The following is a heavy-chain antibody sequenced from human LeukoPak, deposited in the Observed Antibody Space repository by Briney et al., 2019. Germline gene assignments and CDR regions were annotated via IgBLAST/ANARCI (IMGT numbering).Heavy chain of an antibody. J-gene: IGHJ6*04. V-gene: IGHV4-61*01. CDR1: GGSVSSGSYY. CDR3: ARGLTFGGVIVRGDYGMDV. D-gene: IGHD3-16*02. CDR2: IYYSGST. Sequence: SETLSLTCTVSGGSVSSGSYYWSWIRQPPGKGLEWIGYIYYSGSTNYNPSLKSRVTISVDTSKNQFSLKLSSVTAADTAVYYCARGLTFGGVIVRGDYGMDVWGKGTTVTVSS.